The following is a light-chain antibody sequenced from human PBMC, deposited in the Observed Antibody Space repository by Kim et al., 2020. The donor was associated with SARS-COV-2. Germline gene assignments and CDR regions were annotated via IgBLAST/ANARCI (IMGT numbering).Light chain of an antibody. Sequence: EIVLTQSPGTLSVSPGERATLSCRASQSVSSSYLVWYQQKPGQAPRLLIYGASSRATGIPDRFSGSGSGTDFTLTISRLEPEDFAVYYCQQYDSSPWTFGQGTKVDIK. J-gene: IGKJ1*01. V-gene: IGKV3-20*01. CDR1: QSVSSSY. CDR3: QQYDSSPWT. CDR2: GAS.